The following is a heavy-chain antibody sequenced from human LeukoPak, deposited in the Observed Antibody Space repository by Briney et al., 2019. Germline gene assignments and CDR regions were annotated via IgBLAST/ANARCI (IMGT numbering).Heavy chain of an antibody. CDR2: IYPDDSDT. V-gene: IGHV5-51*01. J-gene: IGHJ3*02. CDR3: ARSYSSSWGAFDI. CDR1: GYSFTSYW. D-gene: IGHD6-13*01. Sequence: GESLKISCKGSGYSFTSYWIGWVRQMPGKGLEWMGIIYPDDSDTRYSPSFQGQVTISADKSISTAYLQWGSLKASDTAMYYCARSYSSSWGAFDIWGQGTMVTVSS.